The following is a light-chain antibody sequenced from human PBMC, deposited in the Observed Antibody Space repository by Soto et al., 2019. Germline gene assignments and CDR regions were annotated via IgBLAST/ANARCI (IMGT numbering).Light chain of an antibody. V-gene: IGKV1-9*01. J-gene: IGKJ4*01. CDR2: ATS. Sequence: DIQLNQSPSFLSASVGDRVTITCRASQGISNYLAWYQQEPGNATKLLIYATSTLQSGVPSRFSDSGSGTEFTLTISSLQTEYFATYYWQQLRSYPLTVGGGTKVEIK. CDR1: QGISNY. CDR3: QQLRSYPLT.